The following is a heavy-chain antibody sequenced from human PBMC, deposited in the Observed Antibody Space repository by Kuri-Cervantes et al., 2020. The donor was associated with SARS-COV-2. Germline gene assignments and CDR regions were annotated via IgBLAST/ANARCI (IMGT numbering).Heavy chain of an antibody. J-gene: IGHJ4*02. Sequence: GESLKISCAASGFTFSDYYMSWIRQAPGKGLEWVSSISSSSSYIYYADSVKGRFTISRDNAKNSLYLQMNSLRAEDTAVYYCVRDGDHWNFDYWGQGTRVTRAS. CDR3: VRDGDHWNFDY. CDR2: ISSSSSYI. D-gene: IGHD1-1*01. CDR1: GFTFSDYY. V-gene: IGHV3-11*06.